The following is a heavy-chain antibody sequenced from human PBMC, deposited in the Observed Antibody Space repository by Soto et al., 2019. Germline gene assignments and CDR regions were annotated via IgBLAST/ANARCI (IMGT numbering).Heavy chain of an antibody. J-gene: IGHJ1*01. CDR1: GFTFSSYW. CDR2: ISNDGSS. CDR3: ARVTHKSPQN. V-gene: IGHV3-74*01. Sequence: EVQLVESGGGLVQPGGSLRLSCVASGFTFSSYWMHWVRQAPGKGLVWVSSISNDGSSIYADPVKGRVTISRDNAKNTLYLQMNRLRAADTAVYYCARVTHKSPQNWGQGTLVIVSP. D-gene: IGHD2-21*01.